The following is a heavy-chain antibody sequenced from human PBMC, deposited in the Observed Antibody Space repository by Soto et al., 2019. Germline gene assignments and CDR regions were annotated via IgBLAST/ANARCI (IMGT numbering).Heavy chain of an antibody. Sequence: QVQLQESGPGLVKPSGTLSLTCAVSSGSISSSNWWSWVRQPPGKGLEWIGEIYHSGSTNYNPSLKSRVTISVDKFKNQFSLKLSSVTAADTAVYYCARGVVVVPAAPNWFDPWGQGTLVTVSS. CDR1: SGSISSSNW. CDR3: ARGVVVVPAAPNWFDP. V-gene: IGHV4-4*02. D-gene: IGHD2-2*01. CDR2: IYHSGST. J-gene: IGHJ5*02.